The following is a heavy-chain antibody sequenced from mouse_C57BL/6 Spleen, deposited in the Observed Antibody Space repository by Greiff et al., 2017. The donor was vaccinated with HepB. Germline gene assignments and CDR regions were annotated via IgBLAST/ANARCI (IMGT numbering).Heavy chain of an antibody. J-gene: IGHJ2*01. CDR1: GYSITSGYY. V-gene: IGHV3-6*01. D-gene: IGHD2-5*01. CDR2: ISYDGSN. CDR3: ARVGSNLYYFDY. Sequence: EVKLMESGPGLVKPSQSLSLTCSVTGYSITSGYYWNWIRQFPGNKLEWMGYISYDGSNNYNPSLKNRISITRDTSKNQFFLKLNSVTTEDTATYYCARVGSNLYYFDYWGQGTTLTVSS.